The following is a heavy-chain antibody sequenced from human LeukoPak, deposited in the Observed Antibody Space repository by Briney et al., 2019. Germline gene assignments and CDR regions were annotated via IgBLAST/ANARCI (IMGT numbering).Heavy chain of an antibody. J-gene: IGHJ5*02. CDR2: ISSSGSNI. CDR3: ARDQNSRGSSYGP. CDR1: GFTFSSYE. V-gene: IGHV3-48*03. Sequence: GRSLRLSCAPSGFTFSSYEMNWVRQAPGKGLEWVSYISSSGSNIYYADSVKGRFTISRDNAKNSLYLQMNSLRAEDTAVYYCARDQNSRGSSYGPWGQGTLVTV. D-gene: IGHD5-18*01.